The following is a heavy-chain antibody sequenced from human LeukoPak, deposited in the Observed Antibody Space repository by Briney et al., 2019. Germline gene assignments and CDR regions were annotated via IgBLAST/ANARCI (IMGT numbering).Heavy chain of an antibody. CDR3: ARAPWVRGYSGCAEGHHFDY. CDR2: IYYSGKT. Sequence: SETLSLTCSVSGYSISNGYYWGWIRQPPGKGLEWIGSIYYSGKTYYNPSLKSRVTILVDTSKNQFSLKLSSVTAADMAVYYCARAPWVRGYSGCAEGHHFDYWGQGTLVTVSS. D-gene: IGHD5-12*01. CDR1: GYSISNGYY. V-gene: IGHV4-38-2*02. J-gene: IGHJ4*02.